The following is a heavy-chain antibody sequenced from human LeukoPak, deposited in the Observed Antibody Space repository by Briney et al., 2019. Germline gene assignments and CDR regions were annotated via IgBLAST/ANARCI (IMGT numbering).Heavy chain of an antibody. J-gene: IGHJ4*02. D-gene: IGHD6-6*01. Sequence: SVKVSCKASGGTFSSYAISWVRQAPGQGLEWMGGIIPIFGTANYAQKFQGRVTITTDESTSTAYMELSSLRSEDTAVYYCARTVYSSSFVGVFDYWGQGTLVTVSS. CDR3: ARTVYSSSFVGVFDY. CDR2: IIPIFGTA. V-gene: IGHV1-69*05. CDR1: GGTFSSYA.